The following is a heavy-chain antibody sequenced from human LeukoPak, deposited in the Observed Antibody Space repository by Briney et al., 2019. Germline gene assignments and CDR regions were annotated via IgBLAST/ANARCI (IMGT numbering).Heavy chain of an antibody. CDR1: GGSMSSYF. CDR3: AREGTAMGNWFDP. V-gene: IGHV4-59*01. Sequence: PSETLSLTCTVSGGSMSSYFWSWTRQPPGKGLEWIGYIYYSGSTNYNPSLKSRVTISVDTSKNQFSLKLSSVTAADTAVYYCAREGTAMGNWFDPWGQGTLVTVSS. CDR2: IYYSGST. J-gene: IGHJ5*02. D-gene: IGHD5-18*01.